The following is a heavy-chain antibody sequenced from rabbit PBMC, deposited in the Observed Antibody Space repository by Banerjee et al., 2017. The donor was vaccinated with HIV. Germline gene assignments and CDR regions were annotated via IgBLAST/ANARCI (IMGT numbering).Heavy chain of an antibody. Sequence: QQQLAESGGGLVKPEGSLTLTCTASGFSFSDKVVMCWVRQAPGKGLEWIACINAVTGKAVYASWAKGRFTFSKTSSTTVTLQMTSLTAADTATYFCARDLDAVIGWNFNLWGQGTLVTVS. D-gene: IGHD1-1*01. V-gene: IGHV1S45*01. CDR1: GFSFSDKVV. CDR2: INAVTGKA. CDR3: ARDLDAVIGWNFNL. J-gene: IGHJ4*01.